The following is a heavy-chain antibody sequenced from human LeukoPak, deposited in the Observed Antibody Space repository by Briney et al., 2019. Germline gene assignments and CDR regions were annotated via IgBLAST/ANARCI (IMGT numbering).Heavy chain of an antibody. Sequence: PGGSLRLSCAASGFTFSSYWMSWVRQAPGKGLEWVANIKQDGSEKYYVDSVKGRFTISRDNAKNSLYLQMNSLRAEDTAVYYCARDTGGSYRGWYYFDYWGQGTLVTVSS. CDR3: ARDTGGSYRGWYYFDY. V-gene: IGHV3-7*01. CDR1: GFTFSSYW. J-gene: IGHJ4*02. CDR2: IKQDGSEK. D-gene: IGHD1-26*01.